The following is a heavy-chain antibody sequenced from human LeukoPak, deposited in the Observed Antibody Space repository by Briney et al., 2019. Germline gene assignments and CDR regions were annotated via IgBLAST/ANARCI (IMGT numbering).Heavy chain of an antibody. D-gene: IGHD3-16*02. Sequence: GGSLRLSCAASGFTFSSYAMHWVRQAPGKGLEWVAVISYDGSNKYYADSVKGRFTISRDNSKNTLYLQMNSLRAEDTAVYYCARGGYDYVWGSYRTFTPFDYWGQGTLVTVSS. CDR2: ISYDGSNK. CDR1: GFTFSSYA. V-gene: IGHV3-30-3*01. CDR3: ARGGYDYVWGSYRTFTPFDY. J-gene: IGHJ4*02.